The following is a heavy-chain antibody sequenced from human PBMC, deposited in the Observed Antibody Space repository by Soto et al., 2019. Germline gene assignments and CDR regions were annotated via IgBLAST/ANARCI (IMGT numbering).Heavy chain of an antibody. D-gene: IGHD1-26*01. J-gene: IGHJ4*02. CDR3: AIEWVGATMEYYFDY. CDR1: GGTFSSYT. V-gene: IGHV1-69*08. Sequence: QVQLVQSGAEVKKPGSSVKVSCKASGGTFSSYTISWVRQAPGQGLEWMGRIIPILGIANYAQKFQGRVTITADKSTSTAYMELSSLRSEDTAVYYCAIEWVGATMEYYFDYWGQGTLVTVSS. CDR2: IIPILGIA.